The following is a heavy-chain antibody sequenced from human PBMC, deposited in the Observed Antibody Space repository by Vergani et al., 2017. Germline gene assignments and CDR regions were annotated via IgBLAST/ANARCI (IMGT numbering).Heavy chain of an antibody. CDR3: ARNAGGPYKNPHYYYGMDV. CDR1: GGTFSSYA. J-gene: IGHJ6*02. V-gene: IGHV1-69*01. CDR2: IIPIFGTA. Sequence: QVQLVQSGAEVKKPGSSVKVSCKASGGTFSSYAISWVRQAPGQGLEWVGGIIPIFGTANYAQKFQGRVTITADESTSTAYMGLSSLRSEDTAVYYCARNAGGPYKNPHYYYGMDVWGQGTTVTVSS. D-gene: IGHD2-8*02.